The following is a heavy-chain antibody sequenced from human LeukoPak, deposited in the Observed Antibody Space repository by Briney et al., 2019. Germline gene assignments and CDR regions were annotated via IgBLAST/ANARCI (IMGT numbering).Heavy chain of an antibody. V-gene: IGHV3-7*05. CDR1: GFSLSSYW. CDR2: IKTGGSEK. Sequence: GGSLRLSCAASGFSLSSYWMSWVRQAPGKGLEWVANIKTGGSEKHYVDSAKGRFTISKDNAKNSLYLQMNSLRDEDTAMYYCAKDIFDDWGQGTLVTVSS. CDR3: AKDIFDD. J-gene: IGHJ4*02.